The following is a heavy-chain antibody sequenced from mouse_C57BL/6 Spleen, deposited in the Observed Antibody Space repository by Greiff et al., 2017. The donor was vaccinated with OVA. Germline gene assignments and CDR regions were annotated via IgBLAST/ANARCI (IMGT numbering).Heavy chain of an antibody. CDR1: GYTFTDYY. D-gene: IGHD2-4*01. Sequence: EVQLQQSGPVLVKPGASVKMSCKASGYTFTDYYMNWVKQSHGKSLEWIGVINPYNGGTSYNQKFKGKATLTVDKSSSTAYMELNSLTSEDSAVYYGAGGRLRRGDYYAMDYWGQGTSVTVSS. V-gene: IGHV1-19*01. CDR3: AGGRLRRGDYYAMDY. J-gene: IGHJ4*01. CDR2: INPYNGGT.